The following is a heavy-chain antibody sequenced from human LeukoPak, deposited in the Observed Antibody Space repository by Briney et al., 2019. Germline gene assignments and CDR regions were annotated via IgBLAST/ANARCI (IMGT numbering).Heavy chain of an antibody. Sequence: GASVKVSCKASGYTFTGYYMHWVRQAPGQGLEWMGWINPNSGGTNYAQKFQGRVTMTRDTSISTAYMEVSRLRYDDTAVYFCAREGSVAARIFDYWGQGTLVTVSS. D-gene: IGHD6-6*01. J-gene: IGHJ4*02. V-gene: IGHV1-2*02. CDR3: AREGSVAARIFDY. CDR2: INPNSGGT. CDR1: GYTFTGYY.